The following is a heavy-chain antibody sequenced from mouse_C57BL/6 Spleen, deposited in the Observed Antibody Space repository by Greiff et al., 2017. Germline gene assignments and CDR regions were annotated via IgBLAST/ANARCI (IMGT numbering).Heavy chain of an antibody. D-gene: IGHD2-4*01. V-gene: IGHV1-4*01. J-gene: IGHJ4*01. CDR2: INPSSGYT. Sequence: QVQLKESGAELARPGASVKMSCKASGYTFTSYTMHWVKQRPGQGLEWIGYINPSSGYTKYNQKFKDKATLTADKSSSTAYMQLSSLTSEDSAVYYCALDYFYAMDYWGQGTSVTVSS. CDR3: ALDYFYAMDY. CDR1: GYTFTSYT.